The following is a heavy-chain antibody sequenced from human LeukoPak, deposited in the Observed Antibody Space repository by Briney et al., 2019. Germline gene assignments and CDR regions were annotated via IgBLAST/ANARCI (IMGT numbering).Heavy chain of an antibody. CDR2: ISGTGMLT. CDR1: GFSFGSYA. CDR3: AKYYYDSSGRGNDAFDV. Sequence: GGSLRLSCATSGFSFGSYAMSWVRQAPGKGLEWVSSISGTGMLTYYADSVKGRFTISRDNSKNTLYLQMSSLRAEDTATLYCAKYYYDSSGRGNDAFDVWGQGTLVTVSS. J-gene: IGHJ3*01. V-gene: IGHV3-23*01. D-gene: IGHD3-22*01.